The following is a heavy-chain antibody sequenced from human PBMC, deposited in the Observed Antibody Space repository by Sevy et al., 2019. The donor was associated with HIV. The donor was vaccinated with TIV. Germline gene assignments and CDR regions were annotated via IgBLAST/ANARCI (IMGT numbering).Heavy chain of an antibody. CDR1: GYTFTNYG. CDR2: ISAYNGNT. J-gene: IGHJ4*01. V-gene: IGHV1-18*04. Sequence: ASVKVSCKASGYTFTNYGISWVRQAPGQGLEWMGWISAYNGNTNYAQKLQGRVTMTTDTSTTTAYMELRSLRSDDTAVYYCARDCKCDYVWGSYYWGHGTLVTVSS. CDR3: ARDCKCDYVWGSYY. D-gene: IGHD3-16*01.